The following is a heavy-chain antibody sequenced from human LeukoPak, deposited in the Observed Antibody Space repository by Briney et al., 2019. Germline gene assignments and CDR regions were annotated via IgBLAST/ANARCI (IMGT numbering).Heavy chain of an antibody. CDR1: GFTFSNHW. CDR3: AKSAAGPFYYFDY. V-gene: IGHV3-7*03. J-gene: IGHJ4*02. Sequence: GGSLRLSCEVSGFTFSNHWMSWVRQAPGKGLEWVANINQDGSEKYYVDSVKGRFTISRDNAKNSLYLQMNSLRAEDTAVYYCAKSAAGPFYYFDYWGQGTLVTVSS. CDR2: INQDGSEK. D-gene: IGHD6-13*01.